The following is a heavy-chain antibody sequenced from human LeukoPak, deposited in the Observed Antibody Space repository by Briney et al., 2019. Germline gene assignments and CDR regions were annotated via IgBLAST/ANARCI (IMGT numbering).Heavy chain of an antibody. CDR1: DTSINTYY. V-gene: IGHV4-4*07. Sequence: SETLSLTCTVSDTSINTYYWSWIRQPAGKGLEWIGHIYTTGTTNYNPSLKSRVTMSIDTSKNQFSLKLSSVTAADTAVYYCARRGSSGWYLERSGFLDPWGQGTLVTVSS. CDR3: ARRGSSGWYLERSGFLDP. D-gene: IGHD6-19*01. J-gene: IGHJ5*02. CDR2: IYTTGTT.